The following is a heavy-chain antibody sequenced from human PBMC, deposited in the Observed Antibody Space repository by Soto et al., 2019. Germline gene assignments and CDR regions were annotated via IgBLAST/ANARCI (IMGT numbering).Heavy chain of an antibody. J-gene: IGHJ4*02. CDR3: AREKRGVITLRYYFDY. V-gene: IGHV3-21*01. CDR1: GFTFSSYS. CDR2: ISSSSSYI. Sequence: GGSLRLSCAASGFTFSSYSMNWVRQAPGKGLEWVSSISSSSSYIYYADSVKGRFTISRDNAKNSLYLQMNSLRAEDTAVYYCAREKRGVITLRYYFDYWGQGTLVTVSS. D-gene: IGHD3-10*01.